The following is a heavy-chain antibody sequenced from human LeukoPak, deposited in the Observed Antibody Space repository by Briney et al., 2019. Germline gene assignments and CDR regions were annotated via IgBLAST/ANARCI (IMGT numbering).Heavy chain of an antibody. D-gene: IGHD5-12*01. CDR1: GFTFSRYS. CDR3: ARDIVATNFDY. J-gene: IGHJ4*02. Sequence: GGSLRLSCAASGFTFSRYSMNWVRQAPGKGLEWVSYISSSSSTIYYADSVKGRFTISRDNAKNSLYLQMNSLRAEDTAVYYCARDIVATNFDYWGQGTLVTVSS. CDR2: ISSSSSTI. V-gene: IGHV3-48*04.